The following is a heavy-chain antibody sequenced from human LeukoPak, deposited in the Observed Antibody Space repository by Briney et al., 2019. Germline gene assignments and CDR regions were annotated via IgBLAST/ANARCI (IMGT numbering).Heavy chain of an antibody. Sequence: SETLSLTCTISGDSISSYYWSWIRQPPGKGLEWIGYIYYSGTTSYNPSLRSRLTISVDTSKNQFSLRLTSVTAADSAVYYCARYGSGNYYHRGFDSWGQGTLVTVSS. D-gene: IGHD3-10*01. CDR2: IYYSGTT. V-gene: IGHV4-59*01. J-gene: IGHJ4*02. CDR3: ARYGSGNYYHRGFDS. CDR1: GDSISSYY.